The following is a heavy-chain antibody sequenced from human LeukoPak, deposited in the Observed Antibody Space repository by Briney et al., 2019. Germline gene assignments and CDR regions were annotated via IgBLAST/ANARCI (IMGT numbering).Heavy chain of an antibody. J-gene: IGHJ4*02. Sequence: SETLSLTCTVSSGSISTSNYYWGWVRQPPGKALEWIGNIFYSGSTYYSPSLKSRVTISLDTSRNQFSLKLNSVTAADTAVYYCARVRIVGATGNFDYWGQGTLVTASS. V-gene: IGHV4-39*01. D-gene: IGHD1-26*01. CDR3: ARVRIVGATGNFDY. CDR1: SGSISTSNYY. CDR2: IFYSGST.